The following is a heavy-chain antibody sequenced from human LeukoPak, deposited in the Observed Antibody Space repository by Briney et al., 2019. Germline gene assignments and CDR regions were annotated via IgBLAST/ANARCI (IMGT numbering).Heavy chain of an antibody. Sequence: SLKVSYNPSVSTFNSYAISGVRLAPGQGLEWIAVIIPIFGTAHYAQKYQGRVTINADESTSKAYMELSSLRSEDTAVYYCASGSGGNSVLHGMDVWGQGTTVRVCS. CDR3: ASGSGGNSVLHGMDV. J-gene: IGHJ6*01. V-gene: IGHV1-69*13. CDR2: IIPIFGTA. CDR1: VSTFNSYA. D-gene: IGHD4-23*01.